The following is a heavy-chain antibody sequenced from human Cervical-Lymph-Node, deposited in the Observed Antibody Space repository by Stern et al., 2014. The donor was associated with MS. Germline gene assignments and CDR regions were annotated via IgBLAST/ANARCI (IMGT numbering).Heavy chain of an antibody. V-gene: IGHV1-69*04. Sequence: QVQLMQSGADVKKPGSSVKVSCKASGGTFSSSYAVSWVRQAPGQGLEWMGRIIPIIGLPNSAQKFQSRLTITAANSTSTVYMELTSLTPEDTAVYYCARGIVSNRPAATLHNLFDPWGQGTLVTVSS. CDR3: ARGIVSNRPAATLHNLFDP. D-gene: IGHD2-15*01. J-gene: IGHJ5*02. CDR2: IIPIIGLP. CDR1: GGTFSSSYA.